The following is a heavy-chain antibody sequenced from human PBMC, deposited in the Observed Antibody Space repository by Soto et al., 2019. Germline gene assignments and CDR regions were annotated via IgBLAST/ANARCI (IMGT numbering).Heavy chain of an antibody. D-gene: IGHD3-3*01. Sequence: QVQLVESGGGLVKPGGSMRLSCAASGFTFSDYYMSWIRQAPGKGLEWVSYISSSGSTIYYADSVKGRFTISRDNATNSLYLQLNSLRAADATVYYCARGERGITIFGVVIPPFDYWGQGTLVTVSS. CDR2: ISSSGSTI. CDR3: ARGERGITIFGVVIPPFDY. J-gene: IGHJ4*02. CDR1: GFTFSDYY. V-gene: IGHV3-11*01.